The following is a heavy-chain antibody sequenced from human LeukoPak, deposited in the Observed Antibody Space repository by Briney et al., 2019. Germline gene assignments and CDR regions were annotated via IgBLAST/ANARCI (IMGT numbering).Heavy chain of an antibody. CDR3: ARGRLTSSGYFPFRY. V-gene: IGHV4-34*01. CDR2: INHSRST. Sequence: SETLSLTCAVYGGSFSGYYWSWIRQPPGKGLEWIGEINHSRSTNHNPSLKSRVTISADTSKNQFSLKLTSVTAADTAVYYCARGRLTSSGYFPFRYWGQGTLVTVSS. D-gene: IGHD3-22*01. J-gene: IGHJ4*02. CDR1: GGSFSGYY.